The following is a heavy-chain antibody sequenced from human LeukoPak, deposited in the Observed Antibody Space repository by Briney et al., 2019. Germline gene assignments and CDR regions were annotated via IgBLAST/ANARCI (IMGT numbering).Heavy chain of an antibody. CDR1: GFPFSSYT. V-gene: IGHV3-21*06. CDR2: ISSKSNYI. J-gene: IGHJ4*02. CDR3: ARARVYGYSSGGLIDY. D-gene: IGHD5-18*01. Sequence: GRSLMLSCAASGFPFSSYTMHWVRQAPERGLEWLSSISSKSNYIKYADSVRGRFTISRDNADNSLYLQMNNLAAEDTAIYYCARARVYGYSSGGLIDYWGQGTTVTVSS.